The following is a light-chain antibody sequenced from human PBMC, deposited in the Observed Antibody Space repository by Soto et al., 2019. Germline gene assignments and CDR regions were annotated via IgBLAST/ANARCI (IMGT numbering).Light chain of an antibody. CDR1: QNINSH. Sequence: DIQMTQSPSTLSASVGDRVTITCRASQNINSHLAWYQQKPGKAPKLLIYTASSLQSGVPSRFSGSGSGTEFTLTISSLQPDDFATFYCQQYYLYSAFGQGTKVEIK. V-gene: IGKV1-5*03. J-gene: IGKJ1*01. CDR3: QQYYLYSA. CDR2: TAS.